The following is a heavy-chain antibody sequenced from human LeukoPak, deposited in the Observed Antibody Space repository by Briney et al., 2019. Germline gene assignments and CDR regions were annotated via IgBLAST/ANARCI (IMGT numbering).Heavy chain of an antibody. CDR3: ARDSVIAARKFDY. V-gene: IGHV4-34*01. J-gene: IGHJ4*02. Sequence: PSETLSLTCAVYGGSFSSYYWSWIRQPPGKGLEWVGEINHSGSTNYNPSLKSRVTISVDTSKNQFSLKLSSVTAADTAVYYCARDSVIAARKFDYWGQGTLVTVSS. CDR2: INHSGST. CDR1: GGSFSSYY. D-gene: IGHD6-6*01.